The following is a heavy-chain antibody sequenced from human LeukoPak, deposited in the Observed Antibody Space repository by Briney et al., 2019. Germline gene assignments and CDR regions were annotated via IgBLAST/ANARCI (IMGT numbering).Heavy chain of an antibody. CDR2: ISAYNGNT. V-gene: IGHV1-18*01. CDR1: GYTFTSYG. Sequence: ASVKASCKASGYTFTSYGISWVRQAPGQGPEWMGWISAYNGNTNYAQKLQGRVTMTTDTSTSTAYMELRSLRSDDTAVYYCARARGLPGATVTSSRYYYYYGMDVWGQGTTVTVSS. J-gene: IGHJ6*02. CDR3: ARARGLPGATVTSSRYYYYYGMDV. D-gene: IGHD4-17*01.